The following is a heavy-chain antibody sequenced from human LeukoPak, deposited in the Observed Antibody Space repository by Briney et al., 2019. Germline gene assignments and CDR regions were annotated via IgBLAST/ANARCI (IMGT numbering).Heavy chain of an antibody. V-gene: IGHV1-18*01. Sequence: ASVKVSCKASGYTFTCYGISWVRQAPRQGLEWMGWISAYNGNTNYAQKLQGRVTMTTDTSTSTAYMELRSLRSDDTAVYYCARDWGPIAVAGTLDYWGQGTLVTVSS. CDR2: ISAYNGNT. D-gene: IGHD6-19*01. CDR3: ARDWGPIAVAGTLDY. CDR1: GYTFTCYG. J-gene: IGHJ4*02.